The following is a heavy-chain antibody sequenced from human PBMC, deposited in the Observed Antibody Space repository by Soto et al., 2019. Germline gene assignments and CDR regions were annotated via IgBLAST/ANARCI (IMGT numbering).Heavy chain of an antibody. J-gene: IGHJ5*02. CDR3: AREGGVISAPPSFDP. V-gene: IGHV1-3*01. D-gene: IGHD3-10*01. Sequence: PGASVKVSFKASGYTFTSYAMHWVRQAPGQRLEWMGWINAGNGNTKYSQKFQGRVTITRDTSASTAYMELSSLRSEDTAVYYCAREGGVISAPPSFDPWGQGTLVTVSS. CDR2: INAGNGNT. CDR1: GYTFTSYA.